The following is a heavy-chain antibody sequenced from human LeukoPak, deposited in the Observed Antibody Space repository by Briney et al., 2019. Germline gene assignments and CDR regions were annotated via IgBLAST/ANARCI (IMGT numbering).Heavy chain of an antibody. CDR2: IRYDGSNK. CDR1: GFTFSSYG. J-gene: IGHJ6*03. D-gene: IGHD3-3*01. Sequence: GGSLRLSCAASGFTFSSYGMHWVRQDPGKGLEWVAFIRYDGSNKYYADSVKGRFTISRDNSKNTLYLQMNSLRAEDTAVYYCAKDHHDFWSGRLGYMDVWGKGTTVTVPS. V-gene: IGHV3-30*02. CDR3: AKDHHDFWSGRLGYMDV.